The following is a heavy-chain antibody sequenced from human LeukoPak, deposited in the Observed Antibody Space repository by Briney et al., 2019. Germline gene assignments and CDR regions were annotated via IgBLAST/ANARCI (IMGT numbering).Heavy chain of an antibody. J-gene: IGHJ6*03. CDR1: GGTFSNYA. V-gene: IGHV1-69*05. CDR3: ASVTVTTWAPDGHMDV. Sequence: SVKVSCKASGGTFSNYAISWVRQAPGQGLEWMGRIIPMFGTTNNAQKFQGRVTSTTDESTSKAYMEVSSLRMEDTAVYYCASVTVTTWAPDGHMDVWGKGTTVTVSS. D-gene: IGHD4-11*01. CDR2: IIPMFGTT.